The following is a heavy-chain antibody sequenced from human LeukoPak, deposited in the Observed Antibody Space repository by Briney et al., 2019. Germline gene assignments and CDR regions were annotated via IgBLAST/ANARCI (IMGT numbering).Heavy chain of an antibody. CDR1: GGSFSGYY. V-gene: IGHV4-34*01. CDR3: ARGYYYYYMDV. CDR2: INHSGST. J-gene: IGHJ6*03. Sequence: TSETLSLTCAVYGGSFSGYYWSGIRQPPGKGLEWIGEINHSGSTNYNPSLKSRVTISVDTSKNQFSLKLSSVTAADTAVYYCARGYYYYYMDVWGKGTTVTVSS.